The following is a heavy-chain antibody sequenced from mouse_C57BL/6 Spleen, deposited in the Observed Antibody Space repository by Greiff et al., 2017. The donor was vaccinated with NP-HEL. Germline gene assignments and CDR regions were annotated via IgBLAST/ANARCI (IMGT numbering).Heavy chain of an antibody. CDR1: GYTFTSYW. Sequence: VQLQQPGAELVKPGASVKLSCKASGYTFTSYWMHWVKQRPGQGLEWIGMIHPNSGSTNYNEKFKSKATLTVDKSSSTAYMQLSSLTSEDSAVYYCARSYGNSWYFDVWGTGTTVTVSS. V-gene: IGHV1-64*01. CDR2: IHPNSGST. CDR3: ARSYGNSWYFDV. D-gene: IGHD2-1*01. J-gene: IGHJ1*03.